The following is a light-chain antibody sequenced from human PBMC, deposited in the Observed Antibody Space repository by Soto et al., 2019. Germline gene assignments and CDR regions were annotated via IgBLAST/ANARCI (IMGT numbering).Light chain of an antibody. Sequence: SALTQPASVSGSPGQSITISCTGTSSDIGAYDYVSWYQQHPGKAPQLMIYGVSNRPSGVSNRFSGSKSGNTASLTISGLQAEDEGDYYCSSYTTTSTLAFGGGTQLTVL. CDR1: SSDIGAYDY. V-gene: IGLV2-14*01. J-gene: IGLJ2*01. CDR3: SSYTTTSTLA. CDR2: GVS.